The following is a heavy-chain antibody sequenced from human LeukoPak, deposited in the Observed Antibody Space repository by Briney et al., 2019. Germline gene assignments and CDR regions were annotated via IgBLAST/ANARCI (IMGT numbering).Heavy chain of an antibody. D-gene: IGHD3-22*01. CDR2: ISGSGGST. CDR1: GFTFSSYA. Sequence: GGSLRLSCAASGFTFSSYAMSWVRQAPGKGLEWVSAISGSGGSTYYADSVKGRFTISRDNAKNSLYLQMNSLRAEDTALYYCAKATDYYDSSGLPGYWGQGTLVTVSS. CDR3: AKATDYYDSSGLPGY. V-gene: IGHV3-23*01. J-gene: IGHJ4*02.